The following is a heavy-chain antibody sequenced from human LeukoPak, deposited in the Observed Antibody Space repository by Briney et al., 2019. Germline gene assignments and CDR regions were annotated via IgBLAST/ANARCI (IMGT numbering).Heavy chain of an antibody. CDR3: ARDQYDTWSRRGNFDS. Sequence: GGSLRLSCAASGFTFSDYHMSWIRQAPGKGLEWVSYISLSSTYTNYADSVKGRFTISRDNTKNSLYLQMNSLRAEDTAVFYCARDQYDTWSRRGNFDSWGQGTLVIVSS. J-gene: IGHJ4*02. D-gene: IGHD3-3*01. V-gene: IGHV3-11*05. CDR1: GFTFSDYH. CDR2: ISLSSTYT.